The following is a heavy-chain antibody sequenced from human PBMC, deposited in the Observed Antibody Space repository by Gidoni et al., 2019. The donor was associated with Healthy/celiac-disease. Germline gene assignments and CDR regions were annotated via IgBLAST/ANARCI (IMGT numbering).Heavy chain of an antibody. CDR1: GFTFSSYA. V-gene: IGHV3-30-3*01. D-gene: IGHD6-13*01. J-gene: IGHJ3*02. CDR3: ARDGYSSPKDAFDI. CDR2: ISYDGSNK. Sequence: QVQLVESGGGVVQPGRSLRLSCAASGFTFSSYAMHWVRQAPGKGLEWVAVISYDGSNKYYADSVKGRFTISRDNSKNTLYLQMNSLRAEDTAVYYCARDGYSSPKDAFDIWGQGTMVTVSS.